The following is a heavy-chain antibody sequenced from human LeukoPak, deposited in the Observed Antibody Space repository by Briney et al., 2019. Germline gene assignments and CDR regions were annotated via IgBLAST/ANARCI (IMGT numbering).Heavy chain of an antibody. Sequence: ASVKVSCKASGYTFTGYYMHWVRQAPGQGLEWMGWINPNSGGTNYAQKFQGRVTMTRDTSISTAYMELSRLRSDDTAVYYCARGLSPIVVVPAAISYYFDYWGQGTLVTVSS. V-gene: IGHV1-2*02. CDR1: GYTFTGYY. D-gene: IGHD2-2*01. CDR2: INPNSGGT. J-gene: IGHJ4*02. CDR3: ARGLSPIVVVPAAISYYFDY.